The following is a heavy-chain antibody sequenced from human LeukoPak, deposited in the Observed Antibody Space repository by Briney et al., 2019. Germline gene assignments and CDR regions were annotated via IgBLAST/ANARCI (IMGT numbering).Heavy chain of an antibody. CDR1: GFTFGDYA. CDR2: IRSKAYGGTT. J-gene: IGHJ4*02. V-gene: IGHV3-49*04. Sequence: GGSLRLSCTASGFTFGDYAMSWARQAPGKGLEWVGFIRSKAYGGTTEYAASVKGRFTISRDDSKSIAYLQMNSLKTEDTAVYYCTRWESLDYWGQGTLVTVSS. D-gene: IGHD1-26*01. CDR3: TRWESLDY.